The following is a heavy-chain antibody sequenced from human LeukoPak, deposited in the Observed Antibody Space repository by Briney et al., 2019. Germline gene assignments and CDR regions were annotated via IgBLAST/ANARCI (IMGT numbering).Heavy chain of an antibody. V-gene: IGHV3-48*03. CDR1: GFTFSSYE. D-gene: IGHD5-12*01. J-gene: IGHJ3*02. CDR2: MSFSGSTI. Sequence: GGSLRLSCVASGFTFSSYEMNWVRQAPGRGLEWVSYMSFSGSTIYYADSVKGRFTISRDNAKNSLYLQMNSLRADATAVYYCARGYSSYYPDAFDIWGQGTMVTVSS. CDR3: ARGYSSYYPDAFDI.